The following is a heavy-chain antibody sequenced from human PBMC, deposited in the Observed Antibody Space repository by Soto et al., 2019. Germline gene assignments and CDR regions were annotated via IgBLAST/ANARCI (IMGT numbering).Heavy chain of an antibody. J-gene: IGHJ3*02. CDR3: ATTYCGGDCYSTDAFDI. CDR2: IYYSGST. CDR1: GGSISSSSYY. V-gene: IGHV4-39*01. D-gene: IGHD2-21*02. Sequence: QLQLQESGPGLVKPSETLSLTCTVSGGSISSSSYYWGWIRQPPGKGLEWIGSIYYSGSTYYNPSLKSRVTISVDTSKNQFSLKLSSVTAADTAVYYCATTYCGGDCYSTDAFDIWGQGTMVTVSS.